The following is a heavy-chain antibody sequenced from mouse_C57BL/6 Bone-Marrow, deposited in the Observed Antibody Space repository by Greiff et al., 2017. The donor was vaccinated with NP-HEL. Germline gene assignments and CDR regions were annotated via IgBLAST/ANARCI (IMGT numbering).Heavy chain of an antibody. V-gene: IGHV1-69*01. D-gene: IGHD1-1*01. CDR1: GYTFTSYW. Sequence: QVQLQQPGAELVMPGASVKLSCKASGYTFTSYWMHWVKQRPGQGLEWIGEIDPSDSYTNYTQKFKGKSTLTVDKSSSTAYMQLSSLTYEDSAVYYCARSGYYAWFAYWGQGTLVTVSA. CDR2: IDPSDSYT. CDR3: ARSGYYAWFAY. J-gene: IGHJ3*01.